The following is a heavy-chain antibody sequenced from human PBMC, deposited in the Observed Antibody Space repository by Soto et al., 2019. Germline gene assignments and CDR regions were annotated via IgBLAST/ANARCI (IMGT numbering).Heavy chain of an antibody. CDR1: GGSISSSSSY. CDR3: ARKPRGAATVTSVINWFDP. V-gene: IGHV4-39*01. Sequence: QLQLQESGPGLVKPSETLSLTCTVSGGSISSSSSYWGWIRQPPGKGLEWIGYINYSGSTNYNPSLQSRVTISVDTSKNQFSLKLNSVTAADTAVYYCARKPRGAATVTSVINWFDPWGQGALVTVSS. CDR2: INYSGST. J-gene: IGHJ5*02. D-gene: IGHD4-17*01.